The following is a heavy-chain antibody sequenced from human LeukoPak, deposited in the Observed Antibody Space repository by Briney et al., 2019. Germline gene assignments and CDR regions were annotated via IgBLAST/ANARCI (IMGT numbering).Heavy chain of an antibody. CDR1: GFTFSSYG. J-gene: IGHJ4*02. D-gene: IGHD3-10*01. Sequence: GGSLRLSCAASGFTFSSYGVSWVRQAPGKGLEWVSGISGSGGSTYYVDSVKGRFTISRDNSKNTLYLQMNSLRAEDTAVYYCAKANFRYGSGSSSAAFDYWGQGTLVTVSS. CDR3: AKANFRYGSGSSSAAFDY. CDR2: ISGSGGST. V-gene: IGHV3-23*01.